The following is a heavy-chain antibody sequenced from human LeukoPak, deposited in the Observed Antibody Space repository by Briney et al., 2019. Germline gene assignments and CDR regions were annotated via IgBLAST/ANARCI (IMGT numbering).Heavy chain of an antibody. V-gene: IGHV3-23*01. CDR1: GFTFSSYA. J-gene: IGHJ6*02. D-gene: IGHD6-13*01. CDR3: AKYSSSWSSYYYYGMGV. CDR2: ISGSGGST. Sequence: PGGSLRLSCAASGFTFSSYAMTWVRQAPGKGLEWISAISGSGGSTYYADSVKGRFTISRDNSKNTLYLQMNTLRAEDTAVYYCAKYSSSWSSYYYYGMGVWGQGTTVTVSS.